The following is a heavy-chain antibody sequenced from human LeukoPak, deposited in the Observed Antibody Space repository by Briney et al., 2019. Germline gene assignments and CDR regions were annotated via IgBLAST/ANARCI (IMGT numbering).Heavy chain of an antibody. V-gene: IGHV3-33*01. D-gene: IGHD2-2*01. CDR2: IWYDGSNK. J-gene: IGHJ6*02. Sequence: PGGSLRLSCAASGFTFSSYGMHWVRQAPGKGLEWVAVIWYDGSNKYYADSMKGRFTISRDNSKNTLYLQMNSLRAEDTAVYYCARDHDCSSTSCSSYYYYYGMDVWGQGTTVTVSS. CDR3: ARDHDCSSTSCSSYYYYYGMDV. CDR1: GFTFSSYG.